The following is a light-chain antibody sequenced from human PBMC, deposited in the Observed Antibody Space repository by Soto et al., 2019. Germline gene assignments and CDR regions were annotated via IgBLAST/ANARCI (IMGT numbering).Light chain of an antibody. CDR1: SGSVASNY. V-gene: IGLV6-57*02. CDR2: ADN. Sequence: NFMLTQPHSVSESPGKTVTISCTGSSGSVASNYVQWYQQRPGSAPTTVIYADNQRPSGVPDRFSCSIDSSSNSASLTISGLKTEDEADYYCQSYDSSNVVFGGGTKLTVL. J-gene: IGLJ2*01. CDR3: QSYDSSNVV.